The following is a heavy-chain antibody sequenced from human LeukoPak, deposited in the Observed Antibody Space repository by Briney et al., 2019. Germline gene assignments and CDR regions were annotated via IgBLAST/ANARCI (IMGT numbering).Heavy chain of an antibody. V-gene: IGHV1-69*13. CDR1: GGIFSIYA. Sequence: ASVTVSCTASGGIFSIYAISWVRQAPGQGLEWMGGIIPIFGTANYAQKFQGRVTITADESTSTAYMELSSLRSEDTAVYYCARDIVVVPAAIRGGGYYYYYGMDVWGQGTTVTVSS. CDR3: ARDIVVVPAAIRGGGYYYYYGMDV. CDR2: IIPIFGTA. D-gene: IGHD2-2*01. J-gene: IGHJ6*02.